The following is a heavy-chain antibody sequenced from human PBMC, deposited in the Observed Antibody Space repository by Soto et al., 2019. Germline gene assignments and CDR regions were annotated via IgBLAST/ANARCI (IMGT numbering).Heavy chain of an antibody. CDR1: GFTFSSYG. CDR2: ISYDGSNK. Sequence: QVQLVESGGGVVQPGRSLRLSCAASGFTFSSYGMHWVRQAPGKGLEWVAVISYDGSNKYYADSVKGRFTISRDNSKNTLYLQMNSLRAEDTAVYYCANLAIAAAGYYFGYWGQGTLVTVSS. J-gene: IGHJ4*02. V-gene: IGHV3-30*18. D-gene: IGHD6-13*01. CDR3: ANLAIAAAGYYFGY.